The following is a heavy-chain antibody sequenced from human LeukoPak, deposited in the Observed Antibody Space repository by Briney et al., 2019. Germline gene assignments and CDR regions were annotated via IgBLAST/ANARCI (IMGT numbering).Heavy chain of an antibody. CDR3: ARDLYDSSGYYSSPGFGY. CDR2: IYYSGST. Sequence: SETLSLTCTVSGGSISSYYWSWIRQPPGKGLEWIGYIYYSGSTNYNPSLKSRVTISVDTSKNQFSLKLSSVTAADTAVYYCARDLYDSSGYYSSPGFGYWGQGTLVTVSS. D-gene: IGHD3-22*01. CDR1: GGSISSYY. V-gene: IGHV4-59*12. J-gene: IGHJ4*02.